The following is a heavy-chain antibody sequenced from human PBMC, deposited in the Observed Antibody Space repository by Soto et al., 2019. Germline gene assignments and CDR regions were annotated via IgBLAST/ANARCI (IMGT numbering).Heavy chain of an antibody. Sequence: GGSLRLSCSASGFIFDNFVMSWVRHAPGKGLEWISSISGSGFKKYYADSVKGRFTISRDNSKSTVYLELNNLSAEDTAVYHCAKNQGVELVPLATVDWFDPWGQGSVVTVSS. CDR2: ISGSGFKK. V-gene: IGHV3-23*01. D-gene: IGHD1-26*01. J-gene: IGHJ5*02. CDR1: GFIFDNFV. CDR3: AKNQGVELVPLATVDWFDP.